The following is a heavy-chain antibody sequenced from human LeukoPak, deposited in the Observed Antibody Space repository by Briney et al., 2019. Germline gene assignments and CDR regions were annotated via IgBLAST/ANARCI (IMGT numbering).Heavy chain of an antibody. CDR1: GGTFNSHI. CDR2: ITPVIGSV. Sequence: ASVKVSCKTSGGTFNSHIFGWVRQAPGQGLEWMGRITPVIGSVKYAQKFQGRMTIFADGSTTTAYMEPNSLTSEDTAVYFCTRVNLRGSQYNWFDPWGQGTLVTVSS. J-gene: IGHJ5*02. CDR3: TRVNLRGSQYNWFDP. V-gene: IGHV1-69*08. D-gene: IGHD1-26*01.